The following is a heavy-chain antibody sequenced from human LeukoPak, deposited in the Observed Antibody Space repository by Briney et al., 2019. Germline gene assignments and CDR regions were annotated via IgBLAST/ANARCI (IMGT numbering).Heavy chain of an antibody. CDR2: IWYDGSNK. J-gene: IGHJ3*02. CDR3: ARETHTMTYAFDI. Sequence: GRSLRLSCAASGFTFSSYGMHWVRQAPGKGLEWVAVIWYDGSNKYYADSVKGRFTISRDNSKNTLYLQMNSLRAEDTAVYYCARETHTMTYAFDIWGQGTMVTVSS. CDR1: GFTFSSYG. D-gene: IGHD3-22*01. V-gene: IGHV3-33*01.